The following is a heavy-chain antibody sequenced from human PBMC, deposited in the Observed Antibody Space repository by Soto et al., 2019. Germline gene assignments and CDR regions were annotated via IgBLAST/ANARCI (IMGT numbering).Heavy chain of an antibody. J-gene: IGHJ6*02. CDR2: IYYSGST. Sequence: PSATLSLTCTVSGGSISSSSYYWGWIRQPPGKGLEWIGSIYYSGSTYYNPSLKSRVTISVDTSKNQFSLKLSSVTAADTAVYYCATTAAKVYYYYGMDVWGQGTTVTVSS. CDR1: GGSISSSSYY. CDR3: ATTAAKVYYYYGMDV. V-gene: IGHV4-39*01. D-gene: IGHD2-2*01.